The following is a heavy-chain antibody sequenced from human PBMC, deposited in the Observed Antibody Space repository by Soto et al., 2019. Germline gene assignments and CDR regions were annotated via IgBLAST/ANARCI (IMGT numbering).Heavy chain of an antibody. CDR2: SYYSGST. Sequence: QLQLQESGPGLVKPSETLSLTCTVSGGSISSSSYYWGWIRQPPGKGLEWIGSSYYSGSTYYNPSLKSRIPISVDTSKNQFSQKLSSVTAADTAVYYCERAFPTVVTVDYCGQGTLVTVSS. V-gene: IGHV4-39*01. D-gene: IGHD4-17*01. J-gene: IGHJ4*02. CDR1: GGSISSSSYY. CDR3: ERAFPTVVTVDY.